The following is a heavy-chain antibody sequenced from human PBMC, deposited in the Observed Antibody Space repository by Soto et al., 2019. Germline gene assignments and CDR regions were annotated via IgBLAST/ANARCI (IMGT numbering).Heavy chain of an antibody. Sequence: QVQLVESGEGGANPGRPPGLSCEASGFTFGSYPRHWVRQAPGRGREGVAVISYDGSNKYYADSVKGRFTIPRDNSKNTLYLQMNSLRAEDTAVYYCARGTYYYDSSGYWGDYWGQGTLVTVSS. CDR3: ARGTYYYDSSGYWGDY. CDR2: ISYDGSNK. J-gene: IGHJ4*02. V-gene: IGHV3-30-3*01. D-gene: IGHD3-22*01. CDR1: GFTFGSYP.